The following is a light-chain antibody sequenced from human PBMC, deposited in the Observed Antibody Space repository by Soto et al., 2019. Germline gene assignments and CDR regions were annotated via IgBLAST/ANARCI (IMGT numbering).Light chain of an antibody. Sequence: EVLMTQSPATLSVSPGDRVTLSCRASLSVSSDLAWYQQKPGQAPTLLIYGASIRATGVPARFSGSGSGTDFTLTIDSLQSEDVADYYCKQYFRWPPRTIGQGIKVDIX. J-gene: IGKJ1*01. CDR3: KQYFRWPPRT. V-gene: IGKV3-15*01. CDR2: GAS. CDR1: LSVSSD.